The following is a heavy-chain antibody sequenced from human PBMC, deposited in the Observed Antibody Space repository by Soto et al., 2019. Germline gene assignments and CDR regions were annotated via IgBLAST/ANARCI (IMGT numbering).Heavy chain of an antibody. CDR1: GVSVSSGSFY. CDR3: ARDPFGGYSDSSGYYSY. V-gene: IGHV4-61*01. Sequence: SETLSLTCSVSGVSVSSGSFYWSWIRQPPGKGLEWIGFIYNTETFNYNPSLKSRVIMSVDTSKNQFSLKLSSVTAADTAVYYCARDPFGGYSDSSGYYSYWGPGTLVTVSS. J-gene: IGHJ4*02. CDR2: IYNTETF. D-gene: IGHD3-22*01.